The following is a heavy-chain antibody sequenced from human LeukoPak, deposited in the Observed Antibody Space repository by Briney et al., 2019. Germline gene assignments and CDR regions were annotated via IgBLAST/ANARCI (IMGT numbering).Heavy chain of an antibody. CDR1: DGSISSYY. V-gene: IGHV4-4*07. J-gene: IGHJ4*02. Sequence: ASETLSLTCTVPDGSISSYYWSCIRQPAGKGLEWIGRIYTSGSTNYNPYLKSRVTISVDKSKNQFSLKLGSVTAADTAVYYCARARGVEGTGFDYWGQGTLVTVSS. CDR3: ARARGVEGTGFDY. CDR2: IYTSGST. D-gene: IGHD1-26*01.